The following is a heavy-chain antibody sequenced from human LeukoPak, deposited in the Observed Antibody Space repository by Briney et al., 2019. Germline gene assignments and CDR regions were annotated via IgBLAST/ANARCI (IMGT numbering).Heavy chain of an antibody. V-gene: IGHV3-7*03. Sequence: GGSLRLSCAASGFTFSSYWMSWVRQAPGKGLEWVANIKQDGSEKYYVDSVKGRFTISRDNAKNSLYLQMNSLRVEDTAVYYCAKGEGYYYDSSGYYSSFDYWGQGTLVTVSS. CDR1: GFTFSSYW. CDR3: AKGEGYYYDSSGYYSSFDY. CDR2: IKQDGSEK. D-gene: IGHD3-22*01. J-gene: IGHJ4*02.